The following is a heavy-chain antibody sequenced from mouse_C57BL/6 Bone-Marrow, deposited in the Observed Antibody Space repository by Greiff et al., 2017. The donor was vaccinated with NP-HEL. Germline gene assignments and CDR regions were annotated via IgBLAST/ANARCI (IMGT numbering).Heavy chain of an antibody. CDR3: ARSGQNYYAMDY. Sequence: LQESGAELVKPGASVKISCKASGYAFSSYWMNWVKQRPGKGLEWIGQIYPGDGDTNYNGKFKGKATLTADKSSSTAYMQLSSLTSEDSAVYFCARSGQNYYAMDYWGQGTSVTVSS. V-gene: IGHV1-80*01. D-gene: IGHD3-3*01. J-gene: IGHJ4*01. CDR2: IYPGDGDT. CDR1: GYAFSSYW.